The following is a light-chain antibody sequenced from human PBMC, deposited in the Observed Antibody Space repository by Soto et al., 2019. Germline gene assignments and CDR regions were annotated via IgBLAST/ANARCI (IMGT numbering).Light chain of an antibody. CDR3: QQYGSSPPIT. CDR2: GAS. J-gene: IGKJ5*01. CDR1: HSVSSSY. Sequence: EIVLTQSPGTLSLSPGERATLSCRASHSVSSSYLAWYQQKPGQAPRLLIYGASSRATGIPDRFSGSGSGTVFTLTISRLEPEDFAVYYCQQYGSSPPITFGQGTRLEMK. V-gene: IGKV3-20*01.